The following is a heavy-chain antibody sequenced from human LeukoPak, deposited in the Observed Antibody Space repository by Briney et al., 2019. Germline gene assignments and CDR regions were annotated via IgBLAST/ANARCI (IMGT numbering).Heavy chain of an antibody. CDR1: GFTFSSYG. D-gene: IGHD2-15*01. CDR3: FTKKYSNYMDV. CDR2: IKSKSDGGTT. Sequence: GGSLRLSCAASGFTFSSYGMSWVRQAPGKGLEWVGRIKSKSDGGTTDYAAPVKGRFTISRDDSKNTLYLQMNSLKTEDTAVYYCFTKKYSNYMDVWGKGTTVTISS. J-gene: IGHJ6*03. V-gene: IGHV3-15*01.